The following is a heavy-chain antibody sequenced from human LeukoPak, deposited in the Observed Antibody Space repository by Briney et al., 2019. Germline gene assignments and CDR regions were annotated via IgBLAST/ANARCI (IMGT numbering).Heavy chain of an antibody. CDR2: IIPSSGST. CDR1: GYAFTSYH. Sequence: ASVKVSCKASGYAFTSYHIHWMRQAPGQGLGWMGIIIPSSGSTTYAHKFQGRVTMTRDTSTSTVYMELSSLTSDDTAVYFCARSDYNDYRGLGFWGQGTLVTVSS. V-gene: IGHV1-46*01. J-gene: IGHJ4*02. CDR3: ARSDYNDYRGLGF. D-gene: IGHD4-11*01.